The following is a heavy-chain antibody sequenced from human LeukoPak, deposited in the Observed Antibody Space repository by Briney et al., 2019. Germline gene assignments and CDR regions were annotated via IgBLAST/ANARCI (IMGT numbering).Heavy chain of an antibody. CDR1: GYTFTSNY. V-gene: IGHV1-46*01. Sequence: ASVKVSCKAFGYTFTSNYMHWVRQAPGQGPEWMGVISPSGGSTTYAQKFQGRVTLTRDMSTSTDYLELSSLRSEDTAVYYCARGNTGKNAFDIWGQGTMVTVSS. CDR2: ISPSGGST. J-gene: IGHJ3*02. CDR3: ARGNTGKNAFDI. D-gene: IGHD4-17*01.